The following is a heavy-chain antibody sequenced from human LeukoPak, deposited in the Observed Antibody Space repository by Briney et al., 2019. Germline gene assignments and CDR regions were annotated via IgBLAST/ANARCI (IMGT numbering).Heavy chain of an antibody. CDR1: GFTFSSYA. Sequence: GRSLRLSCAASGFTFSSYAMHWVRQAPGKGLEWVAVISYDGSNKYYADSVKGRFTISRDNSKNTLYLQMNSLRPADTAVYYCATTDLNHAILSGYFESWGQGTQLIVSS. J-gene: IGHJ4*02. D-gene: IGHD3-9*01. CDR3: ATTDLNHAILSGYFES. CDR2: ISYDGSNK. V-gene: IGHV3-30*04.